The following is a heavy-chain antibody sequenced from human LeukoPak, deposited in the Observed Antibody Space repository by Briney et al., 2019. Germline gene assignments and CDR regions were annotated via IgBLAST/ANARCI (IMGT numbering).Heavy chain of an antibody. CDR2: IYHSGST. Sequence: SGTLSLTCGVSGGSISSSNWWNWVRQPPGKGLEWIGEIYHSGSTNYNPSFKSRVTISVDKSKNQFSLNLRSVTAADTAVYYCARAITGDPGCNYWGQGTLVTVSS. D-gene: IGHD7-27*01. V-gene: IGHV4-4*02. CDR1: GGSISSSNW. J-gene: IGHJ4*02. CDR3: ARAITGDPGCNY.